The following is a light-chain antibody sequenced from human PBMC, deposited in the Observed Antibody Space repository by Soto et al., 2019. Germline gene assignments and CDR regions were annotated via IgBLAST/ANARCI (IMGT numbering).Light chain of an antibody. J-gene: IGKJ2*01. CDR1: QSISSY. CDR3: QQSYSTPPWN. Sequence: DIQMTQTPSSLSASVGDRVTITCRASQSISSYLNWYQQKPGKAPKLLIYAASSLQSGVPSRFSGSGSGTDFTLTISSLQPEDFATYYCQQSYSTPPWNFGQGTKLEIK. CDR2: AAS. V-gene: IGKV1-39*01.